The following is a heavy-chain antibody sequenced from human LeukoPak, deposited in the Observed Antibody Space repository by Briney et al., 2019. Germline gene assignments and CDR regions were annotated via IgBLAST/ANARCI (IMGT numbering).Heavy chain of an antibody. CDR2: INPTSGDT. V-gene: IGHV1-2*02. J-gene: IGHJ4*02. CDR1: AYIFTDYY. D-gene: IGHD1-26*01. Sequence: ASVKVSCKTSAYIFTDYYMQWVRQAPGQGLEWMGWINPTSGDTKYAQRFQGRVTMTRDTSISTAYMELSRLRSDDTAVYHCARDKSGSYLRYWGQGTLVTVSS. CDR3: ARDKSGSYLRY.